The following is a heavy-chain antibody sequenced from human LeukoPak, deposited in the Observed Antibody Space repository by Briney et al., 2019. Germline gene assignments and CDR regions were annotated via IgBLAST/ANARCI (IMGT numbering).Heavy chain of an antibody. Sequence: SETLSLTCTVSGGSISSSSYYWGWIRQPPGKGLEWIGSIYYSGSTYHNPSLKSRVTISVDTSKNQFSLKLSSVTAADTAVYYCARRSRDYDSSGYGDYWGQGTLVTVSS. J-gene: IGHJ4*02. CDR1: GGSISSSSYY. V-gene: IGHV4-39*01. CDR2: IYYSGST. CDR3: ARRSRDYDSSGYGDY. D-gene: IGHD3-22*01.